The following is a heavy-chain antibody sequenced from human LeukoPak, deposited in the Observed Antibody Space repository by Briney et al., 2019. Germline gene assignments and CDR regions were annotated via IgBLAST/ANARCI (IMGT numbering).Heavy chain of an antibody. CDR3: AKDRGAVRGVIDY. D-gene: IGHD3-10*01. Sequence: GGSLRLSCAASGFTFSSYGMSWVRQAPGKGLEWVSAISGSGGSAYYADSVKGRFTISRDNSKNTLYLQMNSLRAEDTAVYYCAKDRGAVRGVIDYWGQGTLVTVSS. V-gene: IGHV3-23*01. CDR2: ISGSGGSA. J-gene: IGHJ4*02. CDR1: GFTFSSYG.